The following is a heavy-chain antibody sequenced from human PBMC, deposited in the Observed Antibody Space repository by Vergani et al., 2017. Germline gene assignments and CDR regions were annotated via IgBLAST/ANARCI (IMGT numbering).Heavy chain of an antibody. J-gene: IGHJ6*02. Sequence: QVQLQQWGAGLLKPSETLSLTCAVYGGSFSGYYWSWIRQPPGKGLEWIGEINHSGSTNYNPSLKSRVTISVDTSTNQFSLKLSSVTAADTAVYYCARAIAARPYYYYGMDVWGQGTTVTVSS. CDR2: INHSGST. V-gene: IGHV4-34*01. D-gene: IGHD6-6*01. CDR3: ARAIAARPYYYYGMDV. CDR1: GGSFSGYY.